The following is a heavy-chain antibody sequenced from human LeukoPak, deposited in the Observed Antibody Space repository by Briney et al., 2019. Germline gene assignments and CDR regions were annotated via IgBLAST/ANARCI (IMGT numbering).Heavy chain of an antibody. CDR1: GYTFSNYV. Sequence: ASVKVSCKASGYTFSNYVISWVRQAPGQGLECMGWISAYNGNTNYAQKLQGRVSMTTDTSTSTAYMELRSLRSDDTAVYYCASGYSHTKPSDFDYWGQGTLVTISS. CDR2: ISAYNGNT. CDR3: ASGYSHTKPSDFDY. V-gene: IGHV1-18*01. J-gene: IGHJ4*02. D-gene: IGHD5-18*01.